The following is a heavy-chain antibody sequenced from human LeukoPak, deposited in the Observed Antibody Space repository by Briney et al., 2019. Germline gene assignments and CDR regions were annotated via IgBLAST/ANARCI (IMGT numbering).Heavy chain of an antibody. CDR2: MKEDGSDK. CDR1: VFGFSSYW. V-gene: IGHV3-7*01. D-gene: IGHD2-15*01. Sequence: GGSLRLSCAASVFGFSSYWMTWVRQTPGKGLEWVANMKEDGSDKHYVDSVRGRFTISRDNGKKSLYLQMNRLRAEDTAVYYCARAMVASTFYYMDVWGKGTTVTVSS. J-gene: IGHJ6*03. CDR3: ARAMVASTFYYMDV.